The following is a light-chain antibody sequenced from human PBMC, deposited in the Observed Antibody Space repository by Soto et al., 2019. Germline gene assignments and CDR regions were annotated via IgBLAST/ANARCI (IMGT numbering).Light chain of an antibody. V-gene: IGLV2-14*01. Sequence: QPVLTQPASVSGSPGQSITIACTGTSSDIGGYNFVSWYQQHPGKAPKLLIYDVGNRPSGVSNRFSGSKSGNTASLTISGLHAEDEAHYYCNSYRTVSTYVFGTGTKLTVL. CDR3: NSYRTVSTYV. CDR1: SSDIGGYNF. J-gene: IGLJ1*01. CDR2: DVG.